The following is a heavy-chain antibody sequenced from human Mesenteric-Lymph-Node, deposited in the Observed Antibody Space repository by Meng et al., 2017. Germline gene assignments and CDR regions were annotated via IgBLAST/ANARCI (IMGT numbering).Heavy chain of an antibody. CDR1: GGSFSGSS. J-gene: IGHJ4*02. Sequence: QVGVQQWGAGLLKPTETLSVTCAVYGGSFSGSSWSWIRQPPGKGLGWIGEINHRGSTNYTTSLKRRVTISVATSKTQFSLKLTSVTAADTAVFYCARGVYYSFVYWGQGTLVTVSS. CDR2: INHRGST. CDR3: ARGVYYSFVY. D-gene: IGHD3-10*01. V-gene: IGHV4-34*01.